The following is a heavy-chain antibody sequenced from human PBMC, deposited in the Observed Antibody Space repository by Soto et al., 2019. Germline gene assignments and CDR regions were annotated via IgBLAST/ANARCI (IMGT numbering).Heavy chain of an antibody. J-gene: IGHJ4*02. CDR2: INHSGST. CDR3: ARAPLYGDYVLDY. V-gene: IGHV4-34*01. Sequence: SETLSLTCAVYGGSFSGYYWSWIRQPPGKGLEWIGEINHSGSTNYNPSLKSRVTISVDTSKNQFSLKLSSVTAADTAVYYCARAPLYGDYVLDYWGQGTLVTVS. D-gene: IGHD4-17*01. CDR1: GGSFSGYY.